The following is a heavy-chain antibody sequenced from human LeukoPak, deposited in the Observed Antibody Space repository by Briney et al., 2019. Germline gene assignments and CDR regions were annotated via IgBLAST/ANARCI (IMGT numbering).Heavy chain of an antibody. J-gene: IGHJ4*02. CDR3: AKGGATVMDY. CDR2: ISNDGSID. D-gene: IGHD4-11*01. V-gene: IGHV3-30-3*01. Sequence: GGSLRLSCAASGFTFRYYAMHWVRQAPGKGLEWVAVISNDGSIDYYTDSVKGRFIISRDNSKNTLDLQMNNLRDDDTAVYYCAKGGATVMDYWGQGTLVTVSS. CDR1: GFTFRYYA.